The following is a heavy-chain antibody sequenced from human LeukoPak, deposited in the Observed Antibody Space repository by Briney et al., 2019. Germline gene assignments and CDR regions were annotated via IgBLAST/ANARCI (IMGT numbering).Heavy chain of an antibody. CDR1: GDSITNYY. CDR2: MSYSGDA. D-gene: IGHD1-26*01. J-gene: IGHJ4*02. V-gene: IGHV4-59*01. CDR3: ARDIRSVGATLYFDY. Sequence: PSETLSLTCTVSGDSITNYYWSWIRQPAGKGPEWIAYMSYSGDATYNPPLKSRVTISIDASKIQFSLKLNSVTAADTAVYYCARDIRSVGATLYFDYWGQGTLVTVSS.